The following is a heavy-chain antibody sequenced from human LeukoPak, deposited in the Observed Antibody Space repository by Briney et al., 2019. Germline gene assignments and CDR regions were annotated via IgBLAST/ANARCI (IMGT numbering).Heavy chain of an antibody. Sequence: GGSLRLSCAASGFTFSSYGMHWVRQAPGKGLEWVAVIWYDGSNKYYADSVKGRFTISRDNSKNTLYLQMNSLRAEDTAVYYCARDLRGRSPGSYASIFDYWGQGTLVTVSS. J-gene: IGHJ4*02. V-gene: IGHV3-33*01. CDR1: GFTFSSYG. CDR3: ARDLRGRSPGSYASIFDY. CDR2: IWYDGSNK. D-gene: IGHD3-16*01.